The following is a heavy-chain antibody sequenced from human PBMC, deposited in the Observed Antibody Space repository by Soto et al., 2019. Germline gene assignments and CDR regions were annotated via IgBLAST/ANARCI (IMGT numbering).Heavy chain of an antibody. CDR1: GGTINKYA. V-gene: IGHV1-69*08. CDR2: AIPMLETS. J-gene: IGHJ4*02. CDR3: ATDLGRHGSSSVAFAS. D-gene: IGHD6-6*01. Sequence: QVHLVQSGAEVQEPGSSVKVSCRTSGGTINKYAVNWVRQAPGQGLEWMGRAIPMLETSKIAQKFRGRVTIGPDNSTGTAYVEVDSPTSEDTAVYSCATDLGRHGSSSVAFASWGQGTLVTVSS.